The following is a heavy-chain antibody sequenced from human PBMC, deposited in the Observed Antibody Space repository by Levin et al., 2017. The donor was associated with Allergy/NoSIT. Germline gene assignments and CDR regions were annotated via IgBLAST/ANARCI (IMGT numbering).Heavy chain of an antibody. J-gene: IGHJ4*02. CDR3: TTDLLGGYYYDSSGYYPLDY. CDR2: IKSKTDGGTT. D-gene: IGHD3-22*01. CDR1: GFTFSSAW. V-gene: IGHV3-15*01. Sequence: GGSLRLSCVVSGFTFSSAWMSWVRQAPGKGLEWVGRIKSKTDGGTTDYAAPVKGRFTISRDDSKTTLFLQMNSLKTEDTAVYYCTTDLLGGYYYDSSGYYPLDYWGQGTLVTVSS.